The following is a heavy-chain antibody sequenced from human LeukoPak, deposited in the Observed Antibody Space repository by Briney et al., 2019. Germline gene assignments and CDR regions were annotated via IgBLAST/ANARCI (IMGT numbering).Heavy chain of an antibody. CDR2: IIPIFGTA. V-gene: IGHV1-69*05. J-gene: IGHJ4*02. Sequence: SVKVSRKASGGTFSSYAISWVRQAPGQGLEWMGRIIPIFGTANYAQKSQGRVTITTDESTSTAYMELSSLRSEDTAVYYCARSTPADIVVVPAAIDYFDYWGQGTLVTVSS. D-gene: IGHD2-2*02. CDR3: ARSTPADIVVVPAAIDYFDY. CDR1: GGTFSSYA.